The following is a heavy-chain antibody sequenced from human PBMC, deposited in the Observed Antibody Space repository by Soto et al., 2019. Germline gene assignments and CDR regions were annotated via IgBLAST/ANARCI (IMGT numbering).Heavy chain of an antibody. CDR1: GFTFSDYY. CDR3: AAPGPGLAGYSYGPVGY. V-gene: IGHV3-11*01. D-gene: IGHD5-18*01. J-gene: IGHJ4*02. CDR2: ISSSGNTI. Sequence: PGGSLRLSCAASGFTFSDYYMSWIRQAPGKGLEWVSYISSSGNTIYYADSVKGRFTISRDNAKNSLYLQMNSLRAEDTAVYYCAAPGPGLAGYSYGPVGYWGQGTLVTVLL.